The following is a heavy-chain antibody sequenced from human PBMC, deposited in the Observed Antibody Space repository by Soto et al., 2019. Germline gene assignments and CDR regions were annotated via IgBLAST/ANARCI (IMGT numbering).Heavy chain of an antibody. CDR2: IYYLGNT. Sequence: PSETLSLTCTVSGGSISSGSSYWGWIRQPPGKGLEWIGSIYYLGNTYYNPSLGGRVSISVDTSKNQFSLKLKSVTAADTAVFYCAGLFPYASSGYHLNYLRQGPLVTASS. CDR3: AGLFPYASSGYHLNY. CDR1: GGSISSGSSY. V-gene: IGHV4-39*01. D-gene: IGHD3-22*01. J-gene: IGHJ4*02.